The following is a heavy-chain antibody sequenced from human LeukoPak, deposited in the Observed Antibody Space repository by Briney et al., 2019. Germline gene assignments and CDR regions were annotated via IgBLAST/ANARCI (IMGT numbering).Heavy chain of an antibody. D-gene: IGHD2-2*01. Sequence: ASVKVSCKASGYTFTSYYMHWVRQAPGQGLEWMGIINPGGGSTSYAQKFQGRVTMTRDTSTSTVYMELSSLRSEDTAVYYCAREYIVVVPAAIRWFDPWGQGTLVTVSS. V-gene: IGHV1-46*01. J-gene: IGHJ5*02. CDR2: INPGGGST. CDR1: GYTFTSYY. CDR3: AREYIVVVPAAIRWFDP.